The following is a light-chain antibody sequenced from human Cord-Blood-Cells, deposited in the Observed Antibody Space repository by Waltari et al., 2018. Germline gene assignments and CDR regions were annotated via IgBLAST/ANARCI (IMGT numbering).Light chain of an antibody. CDR2: AAS. CDR3: QQSYSTPLMYS. V-gene: IGKV1-39*01. J-gene: IGKJ2*03. CDR1: QSISSY. Sequence: DIQMTQSPSSLSASVGDRVTITCRASQSISSYLDWYQQKPGKAPKLLIYAASSLQSGVPSRFSGSGSGTDFTHTISSLKSEDFATYYCQQSYSTPLMYSFGQGTKLEIK.